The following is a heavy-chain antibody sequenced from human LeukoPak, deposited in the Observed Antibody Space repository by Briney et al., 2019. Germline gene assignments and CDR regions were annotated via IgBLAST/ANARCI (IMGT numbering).Heavy chain of an antibody. J-gene: IGHJ4*02. D-gene: IGHD1-26*01. Sequence: SETLSLTCTVSGGSITTSNYWGWIRQPPGKGLEWIGSMYYSGSTYYNPSLRSRVTISVDTSKNQVSLKLSSVTAADTAVYYCARDSGSYLDYWGQGTLVTVSS. CDR2: MYYSGST. CDR1: GGSITTSNY. CDR3: ARDSGSYLDY. V-gene: IGHV4-39*07.